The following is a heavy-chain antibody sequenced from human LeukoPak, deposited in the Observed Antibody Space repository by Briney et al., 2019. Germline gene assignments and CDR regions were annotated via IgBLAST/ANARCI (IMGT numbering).Heavy chain of an antibody. Sequence: GGSLRLSCAASGFTFSDYYMNWIRQAPGKGLEWVSYISSSGSTIYYADPVKGRFTISRDNAKNSLYLQMNSLRAEDTALYYCARQKYYYGSGSYYNFDYWGQGTLVTVSS. V-gene: IGHV3-11*04. J-gene: IGHJ4*02. CDR2: ISSSGSTI. CDR1: GFTFSDYY. D-gene: IGHD3-10*01. CDR3: ARQKYYYGSGSYYNFDY.